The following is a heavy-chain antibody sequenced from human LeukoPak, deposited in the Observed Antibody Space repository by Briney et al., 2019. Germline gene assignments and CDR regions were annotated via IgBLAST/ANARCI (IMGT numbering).Heavy chain of an antibody. Sequence: GGSLRLSCAASGFTFSTYWMNWFRQTPGKGLEWVAKIKADGGEKDHVASVKGRFTISRDNSKNTLYLQMNSLRAEDTAVYYCAKGPAAYSSSFWGQGTLVTVSS. CDR1: GFTFSTYW. CDR2: IKADGGEK. V-gene: IGHV3-7*03. D-gene: IGHD6-13*01. J-gene: IGHJ4*02. CDR3: AKGPAAYSSSF.